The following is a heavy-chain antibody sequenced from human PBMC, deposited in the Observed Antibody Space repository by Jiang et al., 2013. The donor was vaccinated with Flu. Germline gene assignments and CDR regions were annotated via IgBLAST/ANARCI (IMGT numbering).Heavy chain of an antibody. D-gene: IGHD2-21*01. Sequence: SGLVKPSGTLSLTCAVSGASISRSYWWTWVRQPPGKGLEWIGEIYHSGNTNYNPSLKSRVTISVDKSKNQFSLKLSSVTAADTAVYYCARVGQFSAADCYSCRDAFDI. J-gene: IGHJ3*02. CDR3: ARVGQFSAADCYSCRDAFDI. CDR2: IYHSGNT. V-gene: IGHV4-4*02. CDR1: GASISRSYW.